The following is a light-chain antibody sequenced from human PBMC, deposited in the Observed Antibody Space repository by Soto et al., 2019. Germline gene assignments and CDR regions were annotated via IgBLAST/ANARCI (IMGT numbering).Light chain of an antibody. Sequence: EIVLTQSPGTLSLSPRERAILSGMTNQTVYSLAWYQQRPGQPHRLLIYDASNRATGIPARFSGSGSGTDFTLTVISLEPEDFAVYYCQQRGNWPPTFGPGTNVDIK. J-gene: IGKJ3*01. V-gene: IGKV3-11*01. CDR1: QTVYS. CDR2: DAS. CDR3: QQRGNWPPT.